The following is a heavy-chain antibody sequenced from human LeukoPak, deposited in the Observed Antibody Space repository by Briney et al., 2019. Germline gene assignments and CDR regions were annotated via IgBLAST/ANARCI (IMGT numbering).Heavy chain of an antibody. Sequence: SVKVSCKASGGTFSSYAISWVRQAPGQGLEWMGGIIPIFGTANYAQKFQGRVTITTDESTSTAYMELSSLRSEDTAVYYCARENYYGSGSYTSWGQGTLVTVTS. J-gene: IGHJ5*02. V-gene: IGHV1-69*05. CDR1: GGTFSSYA. CDR3: ARENYYGSGSYTS. D-gene: IGHD3-10*01. CDR2: IIPIFGTA.